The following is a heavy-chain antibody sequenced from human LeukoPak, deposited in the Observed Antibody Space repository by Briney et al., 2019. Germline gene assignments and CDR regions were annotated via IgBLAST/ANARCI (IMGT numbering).Heavy chain of an antibody. J-gene: IGHJ4*02. D-gene: IGHD1-26*01. CDR3: ARESGSYSFDY. Sequence: GGSLRLSCAASGFTFSSYSMNWVRQAPGKGLEWVSSISSSSSYIYYADSVKGRSTISRDNAKNSLYLQMNSLRAEDTAVYYCARESGSYSFDYWGQGTLVTVSS. V-gene: IGHV3-21*01. CDR1: GFTFSSYS. CDR2: ISSSSSYI.